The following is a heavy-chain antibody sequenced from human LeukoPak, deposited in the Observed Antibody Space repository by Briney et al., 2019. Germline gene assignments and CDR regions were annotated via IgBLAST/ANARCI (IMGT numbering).Heavy chain of an antibody. D-gene: IGHD1-14*01. V-gene: IGHV1-46*02. CDR3: VRDLVRNNRAPTSLDMVHY. CDR2: INPSTTST. J-gene: IGHJ4*02. CDR1: GFTFKHAW. Sequence: GGSLRLSCAASGFTFKHAWMSWVRQAPGKGLEWVGIINPSTTSTTYAQRFQGRVAMTRDTATSTVYMELSSLRSEDTAVYYCVRDLVRNNRAPTSLDMVHYWGQGTQVTVSS.